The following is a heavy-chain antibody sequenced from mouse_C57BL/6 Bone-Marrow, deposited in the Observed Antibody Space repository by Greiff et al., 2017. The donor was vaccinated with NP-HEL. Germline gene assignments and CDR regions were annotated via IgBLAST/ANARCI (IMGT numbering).Heavy chain of an antibody. Sequence: EVKLMESGPGLAKPSQTLSLTCSVTGYSITSDYWNWIRKFPGNNLEYMGYISYSGSTYYNPSLKSRISITRDTSKNQYYLQLNSVTTEDTATYYCARSHYGYPYYYAMDYWGQGTSVTVSS. D-gene: IGHD2-2*01. J-gene: IGHJ4*01. CDR2: ISYSGST. CDR3: ARSHYGYPYYYAMDY. V-gene: IGHV3-8*01. CDR1: GYSITSDY.